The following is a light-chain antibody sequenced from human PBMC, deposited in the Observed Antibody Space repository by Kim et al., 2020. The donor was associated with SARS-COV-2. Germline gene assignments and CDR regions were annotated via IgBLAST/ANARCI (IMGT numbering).Light chain of an antibody. CDR1: QGISSW. V-gene: IGKV1-12*01. J-gene: IGKJ4*01. CDR3: QQGNTYPLT. CDR2: AAS. Sequence: ASIGDRVTITCRASQGISSWLVWYQRKPGKAPKLLIYAASTLQSGVPSRFSGSGSGTDFTLTIGSLQPEDFATYSCQQGNTYPLTFGRGTKVDIK.